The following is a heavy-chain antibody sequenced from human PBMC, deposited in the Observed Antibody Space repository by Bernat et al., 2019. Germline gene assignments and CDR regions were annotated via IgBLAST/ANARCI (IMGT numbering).Heavy chain of an antibody. J-gene: IGHJ5*02. CDR1: GFTLTSYG. CDR2: MWYDGSNK. Sequence: QVQLVESGGGVVQPGRSLTLSCAASGFTLTSYGMHWVRQAPGKGLEWVAVMWYDGSNKYYSDSVKGRFTISRDNSKNTLYLQMNSLRVEDTAVYYCARLGGDIGWFDPWGQGTLVTVSS. V-gene: IGHV3-33*01. CDR3: ARLGGDIGWFDP. D-gene: IGHD3-16*01.